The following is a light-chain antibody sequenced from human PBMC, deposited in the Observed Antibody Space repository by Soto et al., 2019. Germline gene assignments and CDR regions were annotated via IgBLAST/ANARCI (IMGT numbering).Light chain of an antibody. CDR3: SSYTSIPYV. J-gene: IGLJ1*01. CDR2: EVS. V-gene: IGLV2-14*01. Sequence: QSALTQPASVSGSPGQSITISCTGTSSDVGGYNYVSWYQQHPGKAPKLMIYEVSNRPSGVSNRFSGSKSGNTASLTISGLQAEDEADYYCSSYTSIPYVFGTGTKAPS. CDR1: SSDVGGYNY.